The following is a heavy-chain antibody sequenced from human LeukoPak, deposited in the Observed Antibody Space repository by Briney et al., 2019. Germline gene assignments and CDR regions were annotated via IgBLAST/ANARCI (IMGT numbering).Heavy chain of an antibody. D-gene: IGHD2-15*01. CDR3: ARGPYCSGGSCYRPKTNWFDP. J-gene: IGHJ5*02. CDR2: IIPIFGTA. Sequence: SVKVSCKASGGTFSSYAISWVRQAPGQGLEWMGRIIPIFGTANYAQKFQGRVTITTDESTSTAYMELTSLRSEDTAVYYCARGPYCSGGSCYRPKTNWFDPSGQGTLVTVSS. CDR1: GGTFSSYA. V-gene: IGHV1-69*05.